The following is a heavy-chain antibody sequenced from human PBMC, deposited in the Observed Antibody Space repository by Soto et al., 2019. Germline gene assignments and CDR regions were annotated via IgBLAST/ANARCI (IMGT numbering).Heavy chain of an antibody. D-gene: IGHD1-7*01. J-gene: IGHJ1*01. V-gene: IGHV4-61*01. CDR3: ARETGENWTYEAH. Sequence: SETLSLTCTVSGGSVTSNYYYWSWIRQSPGKGLEWIGYMHYSGSTNYNPSLKSRVTISVDTSKNQFSLKLNSVTAADTAVYYCARETGENWTYEAHWGPGTLVTVSS. CDR2: MHYSGST. CDR1: GGSVTSNYYY.